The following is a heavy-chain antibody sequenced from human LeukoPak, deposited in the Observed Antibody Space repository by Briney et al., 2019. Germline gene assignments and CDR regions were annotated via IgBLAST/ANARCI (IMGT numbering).Heavy chain of an antibody. CDR2: ISYDGSNK. CDR3: ARVSTTRAYGGNSARHYYFDY. D-gene: IGHD4-23*01. CDR1: GFTFSSYA. Sequence: GGSLRLSCAASGFTFSSYAMHWVRQAPGKGLEWVAVISYDGSNKYYADSVKGRFTISRDNSKNTLYLQMNSLRAEDTAAYYCARVSTTRAYGGNSARHYYFDYWGQGTLVTVSS. V-gene: IGHV3-30*04. J-gene: IGHJ4*02.